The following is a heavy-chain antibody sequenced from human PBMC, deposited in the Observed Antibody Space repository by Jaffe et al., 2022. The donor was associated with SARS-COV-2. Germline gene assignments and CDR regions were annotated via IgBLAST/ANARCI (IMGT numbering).Heavy chain of an antibody. J-gene: IGHJ4*02. Sequence: QVQLVESGGGVVQPGRSLRLSCAASGFTFSSYGMHWVRQAPGKGLEWVAVISYDGSNKYYADSVKGRFTISRDNSKNTLYLQMNSLRAEDTAVYYCAKEGSRRGTYYYDSSGYQFIDYWGQGTLVTVSS. V-gene: IGHV3-30*18. CDR2: ISYDGSNK. D-gene: IGHD3-22*01. CDR1: GFTFSSYG. CDR3: AKEGSRRGTYYYDSSGYQFIDY.